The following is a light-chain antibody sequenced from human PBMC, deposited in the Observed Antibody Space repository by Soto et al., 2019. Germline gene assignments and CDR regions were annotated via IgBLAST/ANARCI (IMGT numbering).Light chain of an antibody. CDR1: QGINNY. Sequence: DIQMTQPPPAVAPPVGERVTIICRARQGINNYLAWFQQKPGKAPKRLIYAASTLQTGVPSRFSGSGSGTEFTLTISSLQPEDFATYYCLQHNTSPLTFGGGTKVEIK. V-gene: IGKV1-17*03. J-gene: IGKJ4*01. CDR2: AAS. CDR3: LQHNTSPLT.